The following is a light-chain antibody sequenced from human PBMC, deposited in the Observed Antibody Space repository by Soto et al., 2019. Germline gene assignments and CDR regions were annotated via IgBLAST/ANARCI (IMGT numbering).Light chain of an antibody. V-gene: IGLV2-14*01. Sequence: SVLTQPASVSGSPGQSITISCTGTSSDVGSYNYVSWYQQHPAKAPKLMIYDVSNRPSGVSNRFSGSKSGNTASLTISGLQSEDEADYYCSSYTTSSTRVFGGGTKLTVL. CDR3: SSYTTSSTRV. CDR1: SSDVGSYNY. J-gene: IGLJ3*02. CDR2: DVS.